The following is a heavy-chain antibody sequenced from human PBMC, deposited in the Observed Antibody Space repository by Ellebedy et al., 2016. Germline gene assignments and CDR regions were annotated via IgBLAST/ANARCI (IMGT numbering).Heavy chain of an antibody. Sequence: GESLKISCAASGFTFSSYAMHWVRQAPGKGLEWVAVISYDGSNKYYADSVKGRFTISRDNSKNTLYLQMNSLRAEDTAVYYCARGGQLYMEYFDYWGQGTLVTVSS. CDR2: ISYDGSNK. V-gene: IGHV3-30-3*01. CDR3: ARGGQLYMEYFDY. CDR1: GFTFSSYA. J-gene: IGHJ4*02. D-gene: IGHD1-1*01.